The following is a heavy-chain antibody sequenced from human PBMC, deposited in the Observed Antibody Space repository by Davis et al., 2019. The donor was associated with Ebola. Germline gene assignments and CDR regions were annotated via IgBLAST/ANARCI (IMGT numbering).Heavy chain of an antibody. CDR3: ASALSWWYYLDN. J-gene: IGHJ4*02. D-gene: IGHD2-15*01. Sequence: GGSLRLSCSASGFTFSDYYMNWIRQTPGKGLEWVSYISTSGATKYYADSVKGRFTISRDNAKNSLYLQLNSLRDEDTAVYYCASALSWWYYLDNWGQGTLVTVSS. CDR2: ISTSGATK. V-gene: IGHV3-11*04. CDR1: GFTFSDYY.